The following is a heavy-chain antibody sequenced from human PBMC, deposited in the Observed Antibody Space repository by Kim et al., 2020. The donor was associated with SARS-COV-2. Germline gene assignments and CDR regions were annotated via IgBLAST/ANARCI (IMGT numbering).Heavy chain of an antibody. CDR2: ISSSSSYI. V-gene: IGHV3-21*01. J-gene: IGHJ6*02. Sequence: GGSLRLSCAASGFTFSSYSMNWVRQAPGKGLEWVSSISSSSSYIYYADSVKGRFTISRDNAKNSLYLQMNSLRAEDTAVYYCARDLAEQWPLLGFYYGMDVWGQGTTVTVSS. CDR3: ARDLAEQWPLLGFYYGMDV. D-gene: IGHD6-19*01. CDR1: GFTFSSYS.